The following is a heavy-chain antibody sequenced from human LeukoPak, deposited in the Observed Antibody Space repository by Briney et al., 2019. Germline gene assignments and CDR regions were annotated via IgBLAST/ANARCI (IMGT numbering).Heavy chain of an antibody. CDR1: GGSFSGYY. J-gene: IGHJ4*02. V-gene: IGHV4-34*01. CDR2: INHSGST. D-gene: IGHD2-21*02. Sequence: SETLSLTCAVYGGSFSGYYWSWIRQPPGKGLEWIGEINHSGSTNYNPSLKSRVTISVDTSKNQFSLKLSSVTAADTAVYYCARERERENAIYCGGDCYSPYYFDYWGQGTLVTVSS. CDR3: ARERERENAIYCGGDCYSPYYFDY.